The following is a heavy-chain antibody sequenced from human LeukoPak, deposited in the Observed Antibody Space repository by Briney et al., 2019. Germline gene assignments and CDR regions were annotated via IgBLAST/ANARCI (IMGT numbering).Heavy chain of an antibody. D-gene: IGHD5-18*01. CDR2: IYHSGST. V-gene: IGHV4-38-2*02. CDR3: ARVGYSYGFDY. J-gene: IGHJ4*02. Sequence: PSETLSLTCNIYGYSISSGDYWGWIRQPPGKGLEWIANIYHSGSTNYNPSLKSRVTISVDTSKNQFSLKLSSVTAADTAVYYCARVGYSYGFDYWGQGTLVTVSS. CDR1: GYSISSGDY.